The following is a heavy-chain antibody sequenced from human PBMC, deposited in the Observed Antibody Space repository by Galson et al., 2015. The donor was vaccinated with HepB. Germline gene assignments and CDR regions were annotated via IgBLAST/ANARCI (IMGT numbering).Heavy chain of an antibody. CDR1: GFTFSDHY. CDR3: AREGVCSGGSCYADY. CDR2: ISSSGNTI. V-gene: IGHV3-11*01. J-gene: IGHJ4*02. Sequence: SLRLSCAASGFTFSDHYMSWMHQAPGKGLEWVSYISSSGNTIYYADSVKGRFTISRDNAKNSLYLQMNSLRAEDTAVYYCAREGVCSGGSCYADYWGQGTLVTVSS. D-gene: IGHD2-15*01.